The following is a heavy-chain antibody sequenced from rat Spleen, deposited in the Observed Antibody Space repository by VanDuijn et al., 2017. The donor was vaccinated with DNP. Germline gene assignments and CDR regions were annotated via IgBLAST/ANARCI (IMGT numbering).Heavy chain of an antibody. Sequence: EVQLQESGSGLVKPSQSLSLTCSVTDYSITSNYWGWIRQFPGNKMEYIGHISYSGSTNYNPSLKSRVSITRDTSKNHFFLHLNSVTSEDTATYYCARWTRYFDYWGQGVMVTVSS. CDR1: DYSITSNY. V-gene: IGHV3-1*01. D-gene: IGHD1-7*01. J-gene: IGHJ2*01. CDR2: ISYSGST. CDR3: ARWTRYFDY.